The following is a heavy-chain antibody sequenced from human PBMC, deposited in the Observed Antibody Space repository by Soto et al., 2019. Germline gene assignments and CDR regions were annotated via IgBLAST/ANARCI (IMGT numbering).Heavy chain of an antibody. Sequence: SETLSLTCAVYGGSFIGYYWSWIRQPPGKGLEWIGEINHSGSTNYNPSLKSRVTISVDTSKNQFSLKLSSVTAADTAVYYCARGTPYSSSWYSGDYYYGMDVWGQGTTVTVSS. CDR3: ARGTPYSSSWYSGDYYYGMDV. V-gene: IGHV4-34*01. D-gene: IGHD6-13*01. J-gene: IGHJ6*02. CDR2: INHSGST. CDR1: GGSFIGYY.